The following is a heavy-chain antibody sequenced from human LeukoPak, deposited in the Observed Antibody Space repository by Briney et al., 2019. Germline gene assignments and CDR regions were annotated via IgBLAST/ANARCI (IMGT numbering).Heavy chain of an antibody. J-gene: IGHJ3*02. CDR2: VGGDDVT. D-gene: IGHD2-8*01. Sequence: PGGPLRLSCAASGFTFSDYAMNWVRQAPGKGLEWVSVVGGDDVTFYTDSVKGRFTISRDNSKNTLSLQMNSLRLEDTAVYYCAKDSRSRNGIYDPFDIWGQGTVVTVSS. CDR3: AKDSRSRNGIYDPFDI. V-gene: IGHV3-23*01. CDR1: GFTFSDYA.